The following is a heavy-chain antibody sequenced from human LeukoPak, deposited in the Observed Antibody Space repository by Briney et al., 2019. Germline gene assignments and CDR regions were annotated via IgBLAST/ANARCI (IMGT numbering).Heavy chain of an antibody. Sequence: NRSQSLSLTCTVSGDSISSISYYWGWIRQPPGKGLEWIGSIYYSGSTYNNPSLKGRLTISVDTSKNQFSLKQTSVTAADTAVYYCASLHKLRFGAFDAFDSWGQGTMVTASS. D-gene: IGHD3-3*01. CDR1: GDSISSISYY. V-gene: IGHV4-39*01. J-gene: IGHJ3*02. CDR2: IYYSGST. CDR3: ASLHKLRFGAFDAFDS.